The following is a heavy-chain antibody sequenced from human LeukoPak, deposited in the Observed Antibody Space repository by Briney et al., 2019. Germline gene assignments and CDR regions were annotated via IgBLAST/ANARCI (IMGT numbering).Heavy chain of an antibody. CDR2: IIPIFGTA. Sequence: SVKVSCKASGGTFSSYAISWVRQAPGQGLEWMGGIIPIFGTANYAQKFQGRVTITADESRSTAYMELSSLRSEDTAVYYCARATIGELAVDYFDYWGQGTLVTVSS. CDR1: GGTFSSYA. J-gene: IGHJ4*02. V-gene: IGHV1-69*13. D-gene: IGHD3-10*01. CDR3: ARATIGELAVDYFDY.